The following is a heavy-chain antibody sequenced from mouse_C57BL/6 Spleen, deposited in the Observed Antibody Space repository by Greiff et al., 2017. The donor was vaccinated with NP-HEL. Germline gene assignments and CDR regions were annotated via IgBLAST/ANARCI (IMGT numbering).Heavy chain of an antibody. CDR1: GYSITSGYY. D-gene: IGHD2-4*01. J-gene: IGHJ4*01. CDR3: ARGDYDGYAMDY. CDR2: ISYDGSN. Sequence: ESGPGLVKPSQSLSLTCSVTGYSITSGYYWNWIRQFPGNKLEWMGYISYDGSNNYNPSLKNPISITRDTSKNQFFLNLNSVTTEDTATYYCARGDYDGYAMDYWGQGTSVTVSS. V-gene: IGHV3-6*01.